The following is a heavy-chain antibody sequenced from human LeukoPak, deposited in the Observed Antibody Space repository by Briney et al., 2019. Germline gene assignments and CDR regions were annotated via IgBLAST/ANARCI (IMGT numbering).Heavy chain of an antibody. CDR2: INHSGST. D-gene: IGHD3-10*01. Sequence: PSETLSLTCAVYGGSFSGYYWSWIRQPPGKGLEWIGEINHSGSTNYNPSLKSRVTISVDTSKNQFSPKLSSVTAADTAVYYCARGRVYYGSGTTATYFDYWGQGTLVTVSS. J-gene: IGHJ4*02. CDR3: ARGRVYYGSGTTATYFDY. V-gene: IGHV4-34*01. CDR1: GGSFSGYY.